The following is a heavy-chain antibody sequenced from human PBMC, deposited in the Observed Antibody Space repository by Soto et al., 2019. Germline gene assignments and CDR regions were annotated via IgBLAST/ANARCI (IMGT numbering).Heavy chain of an antibody. D-gene: IGHD4-17*01. Sequence: EVQLAESGGGLVRPGGSLRLSCAASGFTFSRYDIHWVRQATGKGLEWVSAIGSAGDTHYAGSVKGRFTISRENAKTSPYLQMNSLRAEDTAVYYCARPIYGDYAFDSWGQGTLVTVSS. CDR2: IGSAGDT. V-gene: IGHV3-13*01. J-gene: IGHJ4*02. CDR3: ARPIYGDYAFDS. CDR1: GFTFSRYD.